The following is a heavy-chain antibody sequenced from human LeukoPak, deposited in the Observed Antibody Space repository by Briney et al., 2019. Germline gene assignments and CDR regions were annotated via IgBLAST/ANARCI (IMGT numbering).Heavy chain of an antibody. CDR2: INTNTGKP. CDR1: GYTFTSYA. J-gene: IGHJ4*02. CDR3: ARDPPSYSSSWYVSSEFDY. Sequence: ASVKVSCKASGYTFTSYAMNWVRQAPGQGLEWMGWINTNTGKPTYAQGFTGRFVFSLDTSVSTAYLQINSLKVEDTAVYYCARDPPSYSSSWYVSSEFDYWGQGTLVTVSS. V-gene: IGHV7-4-1*02. D-gene: IGHD6-13*01.